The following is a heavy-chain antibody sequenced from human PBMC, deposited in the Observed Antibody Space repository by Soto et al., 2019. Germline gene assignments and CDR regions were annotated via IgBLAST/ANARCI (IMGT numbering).Heavy chain of an antibody. CDR1: GYTFTSYG. CDR3: ARGGKYCSSTSCYVLGYYYYYGMDV. CDR2: ISAYNGNT. Sequence: QVQLVQSGAEVKKPGASVKVSCKASGYTFTSYGISWVRQAPGQGLEWMGWISAYNGNTNYAQKLQGRVTMTTDTSTSTAYMELRSLRSDDTAVYYCARGGKYCSSTSCYVLGYYYYYGMDVWVQGTTVTVSS. D-gene: IGHD2-2*01. J-gene: IGHJ6*02. V-gene: IGHV1-18*01.